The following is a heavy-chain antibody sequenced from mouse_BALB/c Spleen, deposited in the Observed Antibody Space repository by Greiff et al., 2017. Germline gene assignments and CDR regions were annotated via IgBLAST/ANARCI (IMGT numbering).Heavy chain of an antibody. J-gene: IGHJ4*01. CDR3: ARGYGNYAMDY. Sequence: EVNVVESGGGLVKPGGSLKLSCAASGFTFSSYAMSWVRQTPEKRLEWVATISSGGSYTYYPDSVKGRFTISRDNAKNTLYLQMSSLRSEDTAMYYCARGYGNYAMDYWGQGTSVTVSS. CDR1: GFTFSSYA. D-gene: IGHD2-1*01. CDR2: ISSGGSYT. V-gene: IGHV5-9-3*01.